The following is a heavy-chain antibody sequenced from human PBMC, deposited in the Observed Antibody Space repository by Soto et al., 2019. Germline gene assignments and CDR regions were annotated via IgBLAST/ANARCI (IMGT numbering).Heavy chain of an antibody. J-gene: IGHJ4*02. CDR1: GFIVGSDY. CDR2: IYISGST. Sequence: GGSLRLSCAVSGFIVGSDYVTWVRQAPGKGLEWVSIIYISGSTYYADSVKGRFIISRDNSKNTFYLQMNSLRAEDTAVYYCASHSTFVALSFDYWGQGTLVTVSS. V-gene: IGHV3-66*04. D-gene: IGHD5-12*01. CDR3: ASHSTFVALSFDY.